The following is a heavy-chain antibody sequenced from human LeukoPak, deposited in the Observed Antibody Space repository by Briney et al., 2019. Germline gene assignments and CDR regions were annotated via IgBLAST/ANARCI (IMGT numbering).Heavy chain of an antibody. CDR3: TKEPELLPSGDWFDP. J-gene: IGHJ5*02. Sequence: PGGSLRLSCAASGFTFTRHAMSWVRQAPGKGLEWVLGIGARGRNTYYADSVQGRFTISRDNSQDKLFLQMNSLRDDDTAIYYCTKEPELLPSGDWFDPWGQGTLVTVSS. V-gene: IGHV3-23*01. D-gene: IGHD1-14*01. CDR1: GFTFTRHA. CDR2: IGARGRNT.